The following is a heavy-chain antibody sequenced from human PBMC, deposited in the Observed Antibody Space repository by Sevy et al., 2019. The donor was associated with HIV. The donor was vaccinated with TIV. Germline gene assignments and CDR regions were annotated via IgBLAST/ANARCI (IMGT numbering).Heavy chain of an antibody. J-gene: IGHJ4*02. CDR1: GFTFSDHY. CDR2: IRNKADSYTT. Sequence: GESLKISCAASGFTFSDHYMEWVRQAPGKGLEWVGRIRNKADSYTTEYAASVKGRFTISRDDSKNSLYLLMNSLKTEDTAVYYCATHAGIAAAGRVFDYWGRGTLVTVSS. D-gene: IGHD6-13*01. V-gene: IGHV3-72*01. CDR3: ATHAGIAAAGRVFDY.